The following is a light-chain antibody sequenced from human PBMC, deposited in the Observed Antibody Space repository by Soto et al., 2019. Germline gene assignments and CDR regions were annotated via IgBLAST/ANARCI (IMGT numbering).Light chain of an antibody. J-gene: IGLJ2*01. CDR3: AAWDDSLSGVV. Sequence: QSVLTQPPSASGTPGQRVTISCSGSSSNIGSNYVYWYQQLPGTAPKLLIYSNYQRPSGVPDRFSGSKSGTSASLGISGLRSEDEGDYYCAAWDDSLSGVVFGGGTKVTVL. CDR1: SSNIGSNY. CDR2: SNY. V-gene: IGLV1-47*02.